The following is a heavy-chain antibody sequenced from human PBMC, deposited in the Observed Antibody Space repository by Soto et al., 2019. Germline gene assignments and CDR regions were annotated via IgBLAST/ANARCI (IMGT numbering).Heavy chain of an antibody. CDR3: ARDRSTSDY. CDR1: GYTFATYG. CDR2: VSAYNGHT. Sequence: QVQLVQSGAEVKNPGASVKVSCKASGYTFATYGISWVRQAPGQGLEWMGWVSAYNGHTDHAQKYQGRVTMTTDTSTSTAYMELRSLRSDDTAVYFCARDRSTSDYWGQGTLVTVSS. J-gene: IGHJ4*02. V-gene: IGHV1-18*01.